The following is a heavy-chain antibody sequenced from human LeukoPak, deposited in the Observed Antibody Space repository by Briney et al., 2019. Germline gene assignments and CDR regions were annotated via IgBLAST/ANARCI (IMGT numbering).Heavy chain of an antibody. Sequence: GASVKVSCKASGGTFSSYAISWVRQAPGQGLEWMGGIIPIFGTANYAQKFQGRVTITTDESTSTAYMELSSLRSEDTAVYYCARGVYDFWSGYYTGFYNWFDPWGQGTLVTVSS. V-gene: IGHV1-69*05. D-gene: IGHD3-3*01. CDR3: ARGVYDFWSGYYTGFYNWFDP. CDR1: GGTFSSYA. J-gene: IGHJ5*02. CDR2: IIPIFGTA.